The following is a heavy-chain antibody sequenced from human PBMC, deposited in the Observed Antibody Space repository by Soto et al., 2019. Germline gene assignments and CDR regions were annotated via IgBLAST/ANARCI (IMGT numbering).Heavy chain of an antibody. V-gene: IGHV5-51*01. CDR3: ASVAPAAHGGYRYNWFDP. CDR2: IYPGDSDT. D-gene: IGHD2-2*01. CDR1: GYSFTSYW. Sequence: PGESLKISCKGSGYSFTSYWIGWVRQMPGKGLEWMGIIYPGDSDTRYSPSFQGQVTISADKSISTAYLQWSSLKASDTAMYYCASVAPAAHGGYRYNWFDPWGQGTLVTVSS. J-gene: IGHJ5*02.